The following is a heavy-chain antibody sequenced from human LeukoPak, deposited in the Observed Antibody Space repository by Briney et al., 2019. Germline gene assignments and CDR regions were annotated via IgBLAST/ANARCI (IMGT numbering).Heavy chain of an antibody. J-gene: IGHJ6*02. CDR2: INPNSGGT. V-gene: IGHV1-2*02. CDR1: GYTFTGYY. D-gene: IGHD4-4*01. Sequence: ASVKVSCKASGYTFTGYYMHWVRQAPGQGLEWMGWINPNSGGTNYAQKFQGRVTMTRDTSISTAYMELSRLRSDDTAVYHCARDSERLQQYYYYGMDVWGQGTTVTVSS. CDR3: ARDSERLQQYYYYGMDV.